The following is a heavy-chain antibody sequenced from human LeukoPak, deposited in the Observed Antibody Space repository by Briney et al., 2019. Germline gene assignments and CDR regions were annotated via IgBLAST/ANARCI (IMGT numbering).Heavy chain of an antibody. J-gene: IGHJ5*02. D-gene: IGHD3-16*01. V-gene: IGHV4-38-2*02. CDR2: IYHSGST. CDR1: GYSISSGYY. CDR3: ARDTRGGNWFDP. Sequence: PSETLSLTCTVSGYSISSGYYWGWIRQPPGKGLEWIGSIYHSGSTYYNPSLKSRVTISVDTSKNQFSLKLSSVTAADTAVYYCARDTRGGNWFDPWGQGTLVTVSS.